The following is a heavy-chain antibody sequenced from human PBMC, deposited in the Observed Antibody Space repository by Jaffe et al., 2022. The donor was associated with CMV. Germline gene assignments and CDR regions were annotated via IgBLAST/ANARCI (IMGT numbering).Heavy chain of an antibody. CDR3: ARHTAPWCGGDCYSGWYFDL. Sequence: EVQLVQSGAEVKKPGESLRISCKGSGYSFTSYWISWVRQMPGKGLEWMGRIDPSDSYTNYSPSFQGHVTISADKSISTAYLQWSSLKASDTAMYYCARHTAPWCGGDCYSGWYFDLWGRGTLVTVSS. J-gene: IGHJ2*01. CDR2: IDPSDSYT. D-gene: IGHD2-21*02. CDR1: GYSFTSYW. V-gene: IGHV5-10-1*03.